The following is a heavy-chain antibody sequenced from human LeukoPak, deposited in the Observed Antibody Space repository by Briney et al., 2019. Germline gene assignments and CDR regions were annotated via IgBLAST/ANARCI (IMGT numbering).Heavy chain of an antibody. Sequence: GASVKVSCKASGYTFTGYYMHWVRQAPGQGLEWMGWINPNSGGTNYAQKFQGRVTMTRDTSISTAYMGLSRLRSDDTAVYYCARKPYDYVWGSYPGGGYFDYWGQGTLVTVSS. V-gene: IGHV1-2*02. J-gene: IGHJ4*02. D-gene: IGHD3-16*02. CDR3: ARKPYDYVWGSYPGGGYFDY. CDR2: INPNSGGT. CDR1: GYTFTGYY.